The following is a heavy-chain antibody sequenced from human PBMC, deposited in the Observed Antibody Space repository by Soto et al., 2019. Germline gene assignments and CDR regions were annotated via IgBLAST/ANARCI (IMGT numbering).Heavy chain of an antibody. CDR2: IIPIFGTA. D-gene: IGHD1-7*01. CDR1: GGTFSCYA. CDR3: AGPPELTRIYYYYGMDV. Sequence: QVQLVQSGAEVKKPGSSVKVSCKASGGTFSCYAISWVRQAPGQGLELLGGIIPIFGTANYAQKFQGRVTITADESTSTAYTELSSMRSEDTAVYYCAGPPELTRIYYYYGMDVWGQGTTVTVSS. V-gene: IGHV1-69*12. J-gene: IGHJ6*02.